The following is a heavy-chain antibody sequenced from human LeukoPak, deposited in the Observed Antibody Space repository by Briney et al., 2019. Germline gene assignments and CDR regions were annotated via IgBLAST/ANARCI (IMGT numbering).Heavy chain of an antibody. CDR1: GFTFSDYW. Sequence: PGGSLRLSCAASGFTFSDYWIHWVRQAPGKGLVWVSRINTDGSITNYADSVKGRFSISRDNAKNTLYLQMSRLRSDDTAVYYCARDTGDCGGDCYSADYWGQGTLVTVSS. J-gene: IGHJ4*02. D-gene: IGHD2-21*02. V-gene: IGHV3-74*01. CDR2: INTDGSIT. CDR3: ARDTGDCGGDCYSADY.